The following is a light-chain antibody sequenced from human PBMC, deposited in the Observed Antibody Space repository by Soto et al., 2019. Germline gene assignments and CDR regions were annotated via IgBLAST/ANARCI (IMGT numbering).Light chain of an antibody. J-gene: IGKJ1*01. V-gene: IGKV3-20*01. CDR1: QSFSSSY. Sequence: IVLTQSPGSLSLYPGERATLSCRASQSFSSSYLAWYQQKPGQAPRLLIYGASSRATGIPDRFSGSGSGTDFTLTISRLEPEDSAVYYCQQYGSSPPGTFGQGTKVDIK. CDR2: GAS. CDR3: QQYGSSPPGT.